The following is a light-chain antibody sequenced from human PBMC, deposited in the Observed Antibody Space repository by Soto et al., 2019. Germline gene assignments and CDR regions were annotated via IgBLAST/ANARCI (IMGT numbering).Light chain of an antibody. CDR1: SSDVGYYKY. CDR2: EVS. Sequence: QSALTQPASVSGSPGQSITISCTGTSSDVGYYKYVSWYQQHPGKAPQLMIYEVSNRPSGVSNRFSGSKSGNTASLTISGLQAEDEADYYCSSYTSSSTVVFGGGTQLTVL. J-gene: IGLJ2*01. V-gene: IGLV2-14*01. CDR3: SSYTSSSTVV.